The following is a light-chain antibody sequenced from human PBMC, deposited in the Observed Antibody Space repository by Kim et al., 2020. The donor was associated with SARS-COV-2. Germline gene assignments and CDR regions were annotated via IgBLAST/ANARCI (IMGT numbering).Light chain of an antibody. CDR1: HSVSRW. V-gene: IGKV1-5*03. Sequence: ASVGDRVTITCRASHSVSRWLAWYQQKPGKSPKLLIYRATDLESGIPSRVSGSGSETDFTLTISSLQPDDFATYYCQQYNNFSWSFGHGTKVDIK. CDR3: QQYNNFSWS. CDR2: RAT. J-gene: IGKJ1*01.